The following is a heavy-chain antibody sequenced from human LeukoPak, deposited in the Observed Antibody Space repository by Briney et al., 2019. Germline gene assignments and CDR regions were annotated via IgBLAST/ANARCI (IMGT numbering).Heavy chain of an antibody. D-gene: IGHD1-26*01. CDR3: ARLGLSGSNPLLDY. CDR2: TYTSGST. Sequence: SETLSLTCTVSGGSISSGSYYWSWIRQPAGKGLEWIGRTYTSGSTNYNPSLKSRVTISVDTSKNQFSLKLSSVTAADTAVYYCARLGLSGSNPLLDYWGQGTLVTVSS. V-gene: IGHV4-61*02. J-gene: IGHJ4*02. CDR1: GGSISSGSYY.